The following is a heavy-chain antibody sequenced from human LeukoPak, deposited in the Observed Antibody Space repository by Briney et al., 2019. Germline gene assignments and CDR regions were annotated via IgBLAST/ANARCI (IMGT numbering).Heavy chain of an antibody. CDR2: ISGSGGST. D-gene: IGHD6-13*01. CDR1: GFTFSSYA. J-gene: IGHJ4*02. V-gene: IGHV3-23*01. CDR3: ANLYSSSWYAAH. Sequence: RGSLRLSCAASGFTFSSYAMSWVRQAPGKGLEWVSAISGSGGSTYYADSVKGRFTISRDNSKNTLYLQMNSLRAEDTAVYYCANLYSSSWYAAHWGQGTLVTVSS.